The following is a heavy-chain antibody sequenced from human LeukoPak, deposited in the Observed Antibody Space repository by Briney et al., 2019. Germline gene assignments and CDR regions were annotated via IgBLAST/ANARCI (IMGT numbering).Heavy chain of an antibody. CDR3: ARGIAAAGTFLVY. Sequence: ASVKVSWKASGYRFTSYAMNWVRQAPGQGLEWMGWINTNTGNPTYAQGFTGRFVFSLDTSVSTAYLQISSLKAEDTAVYYCARGIAAAGTFLVYWGQGTLVTVSS. D-gene: IGHD6-13*01. CDR1: GYRFTSYA. V-gene: IGHV7-4-1*02. J-gene: IGHJ4*02. CDR2: INTNTGNP.